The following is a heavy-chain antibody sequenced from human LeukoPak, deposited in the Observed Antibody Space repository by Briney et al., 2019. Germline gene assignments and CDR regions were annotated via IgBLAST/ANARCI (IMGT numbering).Heavy chain of an antibody. Sequence: ASVKVSCKASGYTFTSYGISWVRQAPGQGLEWMGWISAYNGNTNYAQKLQGRVTMTTDTSTSTAYMELRSLRSDDTAVYYCARDRGFLEWFDAFDIWGQGTMVTVSS. V-gene: IGHV1-18*01. CDR1: GYTFTSYG. CDR3: ARDRGFLEWFDAFDI. J-gene: IGHJ3*02. CDR2: ISAYNGNT. D-gene: IGHD3-3*01.